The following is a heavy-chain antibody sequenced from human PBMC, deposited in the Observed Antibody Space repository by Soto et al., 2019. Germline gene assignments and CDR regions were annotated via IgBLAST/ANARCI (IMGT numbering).Heavy chain of an antibody. D-gene: IGHD2-2*01. V-gene: IGHV4-31*03. CDR3: AREGGFHQLHDWFDP. Sequence: SETLSLTCTVSGGSVSSGSYYWSWIRQHPGKGLGWIGYIYYSGSTYYNPSLKSRVTISVDTSKNQFSLKLSSVTAADTAVYYCAREGGFHQLHDWFDPWGQGTLVTVSS. J-gene: IGHJ5*02. CDR2: IYYSGST. CDR1: GGSVSSGSYY.